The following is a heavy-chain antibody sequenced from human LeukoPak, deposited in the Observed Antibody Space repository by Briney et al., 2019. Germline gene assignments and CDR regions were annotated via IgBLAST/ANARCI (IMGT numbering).Heavy chain of an antibody. J-gene: IGHJ6*02. CDR1: GGSISSGGYS. Sequence: SETLSLTCAVSGGSISSGGYSWSWIRQPPGKGLEWNGYIYHSGSTYYNPSLKSRVTISVDRSKNQFSLKLSSVTAADTAVYYCARDRTVGFWSGYTNDYYYYYGMDVWGQGTTVTVSS. CDR2: IYHSGST. D-gene: IGHD3-3*01. V-gene: IGHV4-30-2*01. CDR3: ARDRTVGFWSGYTNDYYYYYGMDV.